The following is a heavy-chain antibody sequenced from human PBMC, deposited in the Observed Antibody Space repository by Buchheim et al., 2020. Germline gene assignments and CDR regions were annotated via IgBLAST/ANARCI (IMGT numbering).Heavy chain of an antibody. D-gene: IGHD3-3*01. J-gene: IGHJ6*02. CDR2: ISSDGSNK. CDR3: ARGTYYDFWSGFGGGYYYGMDV. V-gene: IGHV3-30*04. Sequence: QVQLVESGGVVVQPGRSLRLSCAASGFTFSSYAMHWVRQAPGKGLEWVAVISSDGSNKYYADSVKGRFTISSDNSKNTLYLQMNSLRAEDTAVYYCARGTYYDFWSGFGGGYYYGMDVWGQGTT. CDR1: GFTFSSYA.